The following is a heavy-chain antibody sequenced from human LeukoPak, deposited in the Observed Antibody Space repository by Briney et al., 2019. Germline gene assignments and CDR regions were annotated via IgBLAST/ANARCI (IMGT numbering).Heavy chain of an antibody. CDR2: ISGSGGST. V-gene: IGHV3-23*01. D-gene: IGHD6-19*01. J-gene: IGHJ4*02. CDR1: GFTFSSYA. CDR3: AKDLAAYSSGWLYYFDY. Sequence: GGSLRLSCAASGFTFSSYAMSWVRQAPGKGLEWVSAISGSGGSTYHADSVKGRFTISRDNSKNTLYLQMNSLRAEDTAVYYCAKDLAAYSSGWLYYFDYWGQGTLVTVSS.